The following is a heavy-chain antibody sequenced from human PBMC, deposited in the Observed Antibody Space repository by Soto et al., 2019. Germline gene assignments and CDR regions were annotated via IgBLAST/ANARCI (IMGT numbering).Heavy chain of an antibody. CDR2: MNPNSGNT. CDR3: AIGGYESGIDY. D-gene: IGHD5-12*01. V-gene: IGHV1-8*01. Sequence: GASVKVSCKASGYTFTSYDINWVRQATGQGLEWMGWMNPNSGNTGYAQKLQGRVTMTTDISTSTAYMELRSLRSDDTAVYYCAIGGYESGIDYWGQGTLVTVSS. CDR1: GYTFTSYD. J-gene: IGHJ4*02.